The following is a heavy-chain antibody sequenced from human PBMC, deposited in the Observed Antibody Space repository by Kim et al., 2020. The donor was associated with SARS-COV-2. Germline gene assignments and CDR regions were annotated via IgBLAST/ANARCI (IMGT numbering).Heavy chain of an antibody. CDR1: GGSISSYY. J-gene: IGHJ2*01. Sequence: SETLSLTCTVSGGSISSYYWSWIRQPPGKGLEWIGYIYYRGSTNYNPSLKSRVTISVDTSKNQFSLKLSSVTAADTAVYYCAGDHREWLQYTANWYFDLWGRGTLVTVSS. D-gene: IGHD3-3*01. V-gene: IGHV4-59*01. CDR3: AGDHREWLQYTANWYFDL. CDR2: IYYRGST.